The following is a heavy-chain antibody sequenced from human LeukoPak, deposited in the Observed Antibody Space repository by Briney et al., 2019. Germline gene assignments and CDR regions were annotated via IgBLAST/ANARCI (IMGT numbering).Heavy chain of an antibody. D-gene: IGHD3-10*01. V-gene: IGHV1-69*13. CDR2: IIPIFGTA. CDR3: ARDGDAGTNPMD. Sequence: SVKVSCKASGGTFSSYAISWVRQAPGQGLEWMGGIIPIFGTANYAQKFQGRVTITADESTSTAYMELSSLRSEDTAVYYCARDGDAGTNPMDWGQGTLVTVSS. CDR1: GGTFSSYA. J-gene: IGHJ4*02.